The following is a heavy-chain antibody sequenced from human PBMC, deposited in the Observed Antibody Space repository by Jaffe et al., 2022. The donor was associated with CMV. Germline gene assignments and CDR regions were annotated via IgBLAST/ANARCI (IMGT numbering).Heavy chain of an antibody. CDR1: GGSFSGYY. V-gene: IGHV4-34*01. CDR2: INHSGST. D-gene: IGHD6-6*01. J-gene: IGHJ6*03. CDR3: ARLDIAARPAVSDYMDV. Sequence: QVQLQQWGAGLLKPSETLSLTCAVYGGSFSGYYWSWIRQPPGKGLEWIGEINHSGSTNYNPSLKSRVTISVDTSKNQFSLKLSSVTAADTAVYYCARLDIAARPAVSDYMDVWGKGTTVTVSS.